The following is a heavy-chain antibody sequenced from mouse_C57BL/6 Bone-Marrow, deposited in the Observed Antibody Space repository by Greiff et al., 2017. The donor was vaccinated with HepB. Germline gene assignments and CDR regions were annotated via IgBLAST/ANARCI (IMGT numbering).Heavy chain of an antibody. J-gene: IGHJ2*01. Sequence: VQLQQSGPELVKPGASVKISCKASGYTFTDYYMNWVKQSHGKSLEWIGDINPNNGGTSYNQKFKGKATLTVDKSSSTAYMELRSLTSEDSAVFYCARKGVITTRYFDYWGQGTTLTVSS. CDR1: GYTFTDYY. CDR3: ARKGVITTRYFDY. CDR2: INPNNGGT. D-gene: IGHD1-1*01. V-gene: IGHV1-26*01.